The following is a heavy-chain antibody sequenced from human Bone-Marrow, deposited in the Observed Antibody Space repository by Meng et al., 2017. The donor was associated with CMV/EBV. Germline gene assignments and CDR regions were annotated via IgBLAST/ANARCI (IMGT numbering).Heavy chain of an antibody. V-gene: IGHV3-48*04. CDR3: ARDGRWLTYYYYYGMDV. CDR2: ISSSGSTI. D-gene: IGHD6-19*01. Sequence: GESLKISCAASGFTFSSYSMNWVRQAPGKGLEWVSYISSSGSTIYYADSVKGRFTISRDNAKNSLYLQMNSLRAEDTAVYYCARDGRWLTYYYYYGMDVWGQGTTVTVSS. CDR1: GFTFSSYS. J-gene: IGHJ6*02.